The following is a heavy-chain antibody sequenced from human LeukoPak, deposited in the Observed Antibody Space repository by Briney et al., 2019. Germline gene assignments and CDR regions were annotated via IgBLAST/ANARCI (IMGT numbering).Heavy chain of an antibody. V-gene: IGHV1-18*01. J-gene: IGHJ3*02. CDR1: GYTFNNYG. CDR2: ISPYNGNT. Sequence: GASVKVSCKASGYTFNNYGISWVRLVPGQGLEWMGWISPYNGNTKFAQKFQGRVTVTTETSTSTAYIELRSLRSDDTAVYYCARQSYFDGRADDAFDIWGQGTMVTVSS. D-gene: IGHD2-15*01. CDR3: ARQSYFDGRADDAFDI.